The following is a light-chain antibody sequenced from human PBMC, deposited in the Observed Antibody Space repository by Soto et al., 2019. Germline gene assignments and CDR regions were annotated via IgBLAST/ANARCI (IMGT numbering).Light chain of an antibody. V-gene: IGLV1-40*01. CDR3: QAYDSSLSGYV. Sequence: SVGTQPPSVSGAPGQRVTISCNGSSSNIGAGFDVHWYQHLPGTAPKLLIHGNTNRPSGVPDRFSGSKSGTSASLAITGLQTEDEAEYYCQAYDSSLSGYVFGTGTKVTVL. CDR1: SSNIGAGFD. J-gene: IGLJ1*01. CDR2: GNT.